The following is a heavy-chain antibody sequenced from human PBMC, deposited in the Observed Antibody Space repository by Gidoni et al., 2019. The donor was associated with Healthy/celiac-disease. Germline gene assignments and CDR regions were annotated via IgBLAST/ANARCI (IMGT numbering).Heavy chain of an antibody. D-gene: IGHD2-2*02. CDR2: IRYDGSNK. Sequence: QVQLVESGGGVVQPGGSLRLPCAASGFTFSSYGMHWVRQAPGKGLEWVAFIRYDGSNKYYADSVKGRFTISRDNSKNTLYLQMNSLRAEDTAVYYCAKPCLPAAIAGYPSGPDYWGQGTLVTVSS. J-gene: IGHJ4*02. CDR3: AKPCLPAAIAGYPSGPDY. CDR1: GFTFSSYG. V-gene: IGHV3-30*02.